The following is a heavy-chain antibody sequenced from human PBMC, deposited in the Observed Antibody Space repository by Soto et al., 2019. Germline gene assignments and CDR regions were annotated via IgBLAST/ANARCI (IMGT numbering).Heavy chain of an antibody. V-gene: IGHV2-5*02. D-gene: IGHD3-3*01. CDR2: IYWDDDK. CDR1: GFSLTTSGVG. CDR3: AHRVLRTVFGLVTTTAIYFDF. J-gene: IGHJ4*02. Sequence: QITLNESGPTVVRPTEPLTLTCRFSGFSLTTSGVGVGWIRQSPGKAPEWLALIYWDDDKRYSASLKSRLTIIKDTSKNQVVLTVSDLDPTDTATYYCAHRVLRTVFGLVTTTAIYFDFWGQGTPVAVSS.